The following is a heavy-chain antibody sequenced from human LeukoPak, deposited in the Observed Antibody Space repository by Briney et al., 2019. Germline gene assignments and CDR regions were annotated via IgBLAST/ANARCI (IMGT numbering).Heavy chain of an antibody. Sequence: GGSLRLSCAASGFTFSKYWTLWVRQAPGKGLESVSRINTDGTVTTYADSVKGRCTVSRDNADNTMFLQMNSVRDEDTAVYYCATKQWLAPPPDSWGQGTPVTVSS. CDR1: GFTFSKYW. CDR3: ATKQWLAPPPDS. V-gene: IGHV3-74*01. CDR2: INTDGTVT. D-gene: IGHD6-19*01. J-gene: IGHJ4*02.